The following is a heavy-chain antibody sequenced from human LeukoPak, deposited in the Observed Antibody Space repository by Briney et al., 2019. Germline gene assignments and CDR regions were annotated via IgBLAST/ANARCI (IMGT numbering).Heavy chain of an antibody. D-gene: IGHD4-23*01. CDR3: ARSGTRSGGAFDI. V-gene: IGHV4-59*08. CDR2: VYSSGST. CDR1: GGSISSYY. J-gene: IGHJ3*02. Sequence: PSETLSLTCTVSGGSISSYYWSWIRQSPGKGLEWIAYVYSSGSTNYNPSLYSRVTISLDTSKNQFSLKLSSVTAADTAVYFCARSGTRSGGAFDIWGQGTMVTVSS.